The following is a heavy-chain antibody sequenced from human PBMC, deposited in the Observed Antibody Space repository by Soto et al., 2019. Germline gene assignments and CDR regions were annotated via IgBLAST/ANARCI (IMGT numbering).Heavy chain of an antibody. CDR2: IYYTGST. V-gene: IGHV4-59*01. J-gene: IGHJ4*01. D-gene: IGHD3-3*01. Sequence: PSETLSSTCTDSGRSISNYYWSWIRQWPGRGLEWIGYIYYTGSTNYNPSITSRVTISVDTSKKQLSLKLSSVTDAETAVYYCARELTIFGMVSSRPSDYWGHGNLVTVS. CDR1: GRSISNYY. CDR3: ARELTIFGMVSSRPSDY.